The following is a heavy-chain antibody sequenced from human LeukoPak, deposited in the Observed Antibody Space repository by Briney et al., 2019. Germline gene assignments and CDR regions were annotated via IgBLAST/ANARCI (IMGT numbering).Heavy chain of an antibody. Sequence: PGGSLRLSCAASGFTFSNAWMSWVRQAPGKGLEWVGRIKSKTDGGTTDYAAPVKGRFTVSRDDSKSTLYLQMNSLKTEDTAVYYCTTGLTSIVVVTALRILECWGQGTLVTVYS. V-gene: IGHV3-15*01. J-gene: IGHJ4*02. CDR3: TTGLTSIVVVTALRILEC. D-gene: IGHD2-21*02. CDR2: IKSKTDGGTT. CDR1: GFTFSNAW.